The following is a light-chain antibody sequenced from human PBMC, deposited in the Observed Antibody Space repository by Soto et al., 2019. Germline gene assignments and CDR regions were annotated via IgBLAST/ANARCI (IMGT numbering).Light chain of an antibody. V-gene: IGLV2-11*01. CDR3: CSYAGSYTLV. Sequence: QSVLTQPRSVSGSPGQSVTISCTGTSSDVGAYNYVSWYQQHPGKVPKLMIYDVSRRPSGVPDRFSGSKSGNTAPLTISGLHADDEADYCCCSYAGSYTLVFGGGTKLTVL. J-gene: IGLJ3*02. CDR1: SSDVGAYNY. CDR2: DVS.